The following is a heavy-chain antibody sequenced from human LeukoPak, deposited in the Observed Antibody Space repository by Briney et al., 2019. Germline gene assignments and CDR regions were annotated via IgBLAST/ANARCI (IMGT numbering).Heavy chain of an antibody. Sequence: PGGSLRLSCAASGFTFSNFAIHWVRQAPGKGLEWVAVILYDGRNKYYGDSVEGRFTISRDNAKNSLYLQMNSLRAEDTAVYYCARDKEWELLGIDYWGQGTLVTVSS. CDR2: ILYDGRNK. CDR1: GFTFSNFA. CDR3: ARDKEWELLGIDY. D-gene: IGHD1-26*01. J-gene: IGHJ4*02. V-gene: IGHV3-30*03.